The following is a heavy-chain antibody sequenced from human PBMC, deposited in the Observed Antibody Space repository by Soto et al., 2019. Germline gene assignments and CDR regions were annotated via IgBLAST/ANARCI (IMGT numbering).Heavy chain of an antibody. Sequence: PGGSLRLSCAASGFTFSSYAMSWVRQAPGKGLEWVSAISGSGGSTYYADSVKGRFTISRDNSKNTLYLQMNSLRAEDTAVYYCAKDYDYIWGSYRHTFDYWGQGTLVTVSS. V-gene: IGHV3-23*01. J-gene: IGHJ4*02. CDR1: GFTFSSYA. CDR2: ISGSGGST. CDR3: AKDYDYIWGSYRHTFDY. D-gene: IGHD3-16*02.